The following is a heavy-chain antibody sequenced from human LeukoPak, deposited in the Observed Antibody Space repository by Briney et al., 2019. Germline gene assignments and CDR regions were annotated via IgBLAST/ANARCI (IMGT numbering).Heavy chain of an antibody. CDR2: ISYDGSNK. Sequence: GGSLRLSCAASGFTFSSYGMHWVRQAPGKGLEWVAVISYDGSNKYYADSVRGRFTISRDNSKNTLYLQMNSLRAEDTAVYYCAKDKDYFDYWGRGTLVTVSS. CDR1: GFTFSSYG. J-gene: IGHJ4*02. CDR3: AKDKDYFDY. V-gene: IGHV3-30*18.